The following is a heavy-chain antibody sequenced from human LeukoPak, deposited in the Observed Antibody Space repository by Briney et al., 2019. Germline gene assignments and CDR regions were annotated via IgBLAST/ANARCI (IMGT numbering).Heavy chain of an antibody. CDR3: ARSWGRYGDYHFDY. CDR1: GFTFSSYG. D-gene: IGHD4-17*01. Sequence: GGSLRLSRAASGFTFSSYGMHWVRQAPGKGLEWVAVIWYDGSNKYYADSVKGRFTISRDNSKNTLYLQMNSLRAEDTAVYYCARSWGRYGDYHFDYWGQGTLVTVSS. CDR2: IWYDGSNK. J-gene: IGHJ4*02. V-gene: IGHV3-33*01.